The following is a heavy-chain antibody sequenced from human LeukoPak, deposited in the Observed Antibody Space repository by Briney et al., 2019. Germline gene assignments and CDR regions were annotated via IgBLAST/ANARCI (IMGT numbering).Heavy chain of an antibody. CDR1: GYTFTGYY. J-gene: IGHJ4*02. V-gene: IGHV1-2*02. CDR2: INPNSGGT. CDR3: ARDGDSGYDYKLDY. D-gene: IGHD5-12*01. Sequence: ASVKVSCKASGYTFTGYYMHWVRQAPGQGLEWMGWINPNSGGTNYARKFQGRVTMTRDTSISTAYMELSRLRSDDTAVYYCARDGDSGYDYKLDYWGQGTLVTVSS.